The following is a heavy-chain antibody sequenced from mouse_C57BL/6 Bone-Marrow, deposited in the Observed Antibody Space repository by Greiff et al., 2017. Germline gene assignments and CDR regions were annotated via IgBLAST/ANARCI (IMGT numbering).Heavy chain of an antibody. CDR3: ARTIYYYGSSP. Sequence: EVHLVESGGGLVKPGGSLKLSCAASGFTFSDYGMHWVRQAPEKGLEWVAYISSGSSTIYYADTVKGRFTISRDNAKNTLFLQMTSLRSEDTAMYYCARTIYYYGSSPCGQGTSVTVSS. CDR1: GFTFSDYG. J-gene: IGHJ4*01. CDR2: ISSGSSTI. D-gene: IGHD1-1*01. V-gene: IGHV5-17*01.